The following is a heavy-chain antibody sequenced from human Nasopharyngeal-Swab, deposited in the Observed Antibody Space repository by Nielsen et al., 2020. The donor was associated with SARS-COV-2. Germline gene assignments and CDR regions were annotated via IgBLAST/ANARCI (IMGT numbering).Heavy chain of an antibody. V-gene: IGHV3-30-3*01. CDR3: ARDRRSGYCSGCSRSQLCDY. CDR2: ISYDGSNK. D-gene: IGHD2-15*01. CDR1: GFTFSSYA. J-gene: IGHJ4*02. Sequence: GGSLRLSCAASGFTFSSYAMHWVRQALGRGLEWVAVISYDGSNKYYADSVKGRFTISRDNSKNTLYLQMNSLRGEDTAVYYCARDRRSGYCSGCSRSQLCDYWGQGTLVTVSS.